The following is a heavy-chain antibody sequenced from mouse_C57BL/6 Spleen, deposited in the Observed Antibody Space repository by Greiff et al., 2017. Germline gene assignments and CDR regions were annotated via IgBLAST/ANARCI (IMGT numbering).Heavy chain of an antibody. D-gene: IGHD2-4*01. CDR2: IRSKSNNYAT. Sequence: EVKVEESGGGLVQPKGSLKLSCAASGFSFNTYAMNWVRQAPGKGLEWVARIRSKSNNYATYYAGSVKDRFTISRDDSESMLYLQMNNLKTEDTAMYYCVRHEGYEYDRFAYWGQGTLVTVSA. V-gene: IGHV10-1*01. J-gene: IGHJ3*01. CDR3: VRHEGYEYDRFAY. CDR1: GFSFNTYA.